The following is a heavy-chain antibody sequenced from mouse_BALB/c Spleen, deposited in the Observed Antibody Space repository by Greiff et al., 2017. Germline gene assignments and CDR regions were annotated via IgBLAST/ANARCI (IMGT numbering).Heavy chain of an antibody. Sequence: VQLQESGPGLVQPSQSLSITCTASGFSLTSYGVHWVRQSPGKGLEWLGVIWSGGSTDYNAAFISRLSISKDNSKSQVFFKMNSLQANDTAIYYCARKEGYYAMDYWGQGTSVTVSS. V-gene: IGHV2-2*02. D-gene: IGHD3-3*01. J-gene: IGHJ4*01. CDR1: GFSLTSYG. CDR2: IWSGGST. CDR3: ARKEGYYAMDY.